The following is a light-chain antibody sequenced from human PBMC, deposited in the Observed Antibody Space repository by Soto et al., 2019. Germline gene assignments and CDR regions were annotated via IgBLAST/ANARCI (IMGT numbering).Light chain of an antibody. Sequence: QSVLTQPTSASGTPGQRVTISCSGSSSNIGTNTVNWYQQLPGTAPKLLIYDNNHRPSGVPDRFSGSKSGTSASLAISGLQSEPEADYYCAAWDDSLNGWVFGGGTKLTVL. CDR3: AAWDDSLNGWV. CDR1: SSNIGTNT. J-gene: IGLJ3*02. V-gene: IGLV1-44*01. CDR2: DNN.